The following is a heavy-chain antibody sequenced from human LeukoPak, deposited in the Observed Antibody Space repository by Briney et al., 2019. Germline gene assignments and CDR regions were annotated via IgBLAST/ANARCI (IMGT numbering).Heavy chain of an antibody. CDR2: INHSGST. V-gene: IGHV4-34*01. CDR3: ARKLRWLQPYFDY. D-gene: IGHD5-24*01. J-gene: IGHJ4*02. Sequence: SETLSLTCAVYGGSFSGYYWSWIRQPPGKGLEWIREINHSGSTNYNPSLKSRVTISVDTSKNQFSLKLSSVTAADTAVYYCARKLRWLQPYFDYWGQGTLVTVSS. CDR1: GGSFSGYY.